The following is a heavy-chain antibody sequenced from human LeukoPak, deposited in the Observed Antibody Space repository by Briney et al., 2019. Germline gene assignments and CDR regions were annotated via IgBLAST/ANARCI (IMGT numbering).Heavy chain of an antibody. CDR1: GFTFSSYS. D-gene: IGHD4-11*01. CDR3: ARDYTVTIFDY. CDR2: ISSSSSYI. V-gene: IGHV3-21*01. J-gene: IGHJ4*02. Sequence: GGSLRLSCAASGFTFSSYSMNWVRQAPGKGLEWVSSISSSSSYIYYADSVKGRFTISRDNAKNSLYLQMNSLRAVDTAVYYCARDYTVTIFDYWGQGTLVTVSS.